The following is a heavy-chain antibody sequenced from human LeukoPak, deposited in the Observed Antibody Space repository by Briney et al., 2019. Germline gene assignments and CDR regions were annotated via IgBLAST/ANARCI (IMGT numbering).Heavy chain of an antibody. J-gene: IGHJ6*02. D-gene: IGHD6-13*01. CDR2: ITGSGGNT. Sequence: GGSLRLSCAASGFIFSSYSMSWVRQAPGKGLEWVSVITGSGGNTYYADSVKGRFTISKDNSKNPVYLQMSSLRVDDTAVYYCAKAASSSWPSYYYGMDVWGQGTTVTVSS. CDR1: GFIFSSYS. CDR3: AKAASSSWPSYYYGMDV. V-gene: IGHV3-23*01.